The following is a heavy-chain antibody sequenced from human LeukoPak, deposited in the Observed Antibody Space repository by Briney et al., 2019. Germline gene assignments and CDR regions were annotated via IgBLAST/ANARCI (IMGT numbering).Heavy chain of an antibody. J-gene: IGHJ4*02. CDR1: GFTVSSNY. V-gene: IGHV3-53*01. Sequence: PGGSLRLSCAASGFTVSSNYMSWVRQAPGKGLEWVSVIYSGGSTYYADSVKGRFTISRDNSKNTLYLQMNSLRAEDAALYYCATRPATETYFGVFDYWGQGTLVTVSS. CDR3: ATRPATETYFGVFDY. D-gene: IGHD1-1*01. CDR2: IYSGGST.